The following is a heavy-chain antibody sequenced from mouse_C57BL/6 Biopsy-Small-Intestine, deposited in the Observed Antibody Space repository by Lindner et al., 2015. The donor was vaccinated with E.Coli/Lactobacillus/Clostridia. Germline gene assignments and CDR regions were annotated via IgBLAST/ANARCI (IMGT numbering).Heavy chain of an antibody. V-gene: IGHV1-80*01. CDR3: ARSLYYGNYGFAY. D-gene: IGHD2-1*01. J-gene: IGHJ3*01. CDR1: GYAFSSFW. Sequence: SGAELVKPGASVKISCKASGYAFSSFWMNWVKQRPGKGLEWIGQIYPGDGDTNYNGKFKDKATLTADKSSSTAYMQLNSLTSEDSAVYFCARSLYYGNYGFAYWGQGTLVTVSA. CDR2: IYPGDGDT.